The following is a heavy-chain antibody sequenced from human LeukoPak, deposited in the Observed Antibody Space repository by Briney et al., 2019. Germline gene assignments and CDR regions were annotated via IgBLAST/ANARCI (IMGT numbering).Heavy chain of an antibody. D-gene: IGHD3-22*01. CDR2: ISSSGSTI. CDR3: ASWDITMIVVEPGWAFDI. Sequence: GGSLRLSCAASGFTFSSYEMNWVRQAPGKGLEWVSYISSSGSTIYYADSVKGRFTISRDNAKNSLYLQMNSLRAEDTAVYYCASWDITMIVVEPGWAFDIWGQGTMVTVSS. J-gene: IGHJ3*02. CDR1: GFTFSSYE. V-gene: IGHV3-48*03.